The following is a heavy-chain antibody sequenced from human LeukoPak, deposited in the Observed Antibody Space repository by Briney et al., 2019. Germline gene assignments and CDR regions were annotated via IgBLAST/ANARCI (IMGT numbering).Heavy chain of an antibody. D-gene: IGHD2-2*02. CDR1: GFTFSSYW. CDR2: IKQDGSEK. Sequence: GGSLRLSCAASGFTFSSYWMSWVRQAPGKGLEWVANIKQDGSEKYYVDSVKGRFTISRDNAKNSLYLQMNSLRAEDTAVYYCAREPFTYCSSTSCYTGSAMDYWGQGTLVTVSS. J-gene: IGHJ4*02. CDR3: AREPFTYCSSTSCYTGSAMDY. V-gene: IGHV3-7*01.